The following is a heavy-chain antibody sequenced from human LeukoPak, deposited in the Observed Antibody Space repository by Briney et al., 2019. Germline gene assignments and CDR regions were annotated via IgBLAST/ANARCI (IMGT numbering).Heavy chain of an antibody. CDR2: ISGSGGST. D-gene: IGHD3-3*01. V-gene: IGHV3-23*01. Sequence: PGGSLRLSCAASGFPFSSYAMSWVRQAPGKGLEWVSAISGSGGSTYYADSVKGRFTISRDNSKNTLYLQMNSLRAEDTAVYFCAKEYDFWSGRNDAFDIWGQGTMVTVSS. J-gene: IGHJ3*02. CDR3: AKEYDFWSGRNDAFDI. CDR1: GFPFSSYA.